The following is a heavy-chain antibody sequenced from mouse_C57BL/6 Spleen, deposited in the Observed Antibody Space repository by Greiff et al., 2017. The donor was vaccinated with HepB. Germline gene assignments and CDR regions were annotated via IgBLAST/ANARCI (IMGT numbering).Heavy chain of an antibody. V-gene: IGHV1-15*01. Sequence: QVHVKQSGAELVRPGASVTLSCKASGYTFTDYEMHWVKQTPVHGLEWIGAIDPETGGTAYNQKFKGKAILTADKSSSTAYMELRSLTSEDSAVYYSHYYGSSYDFDYWGQGTTLTVSS. D-gene: IGHD1-1*01. CDR2: IDPETGGT. CDR3: HYYGSSYDFDY. CDR1: GYTFTDYE. J-gene: IGHJ2*01.